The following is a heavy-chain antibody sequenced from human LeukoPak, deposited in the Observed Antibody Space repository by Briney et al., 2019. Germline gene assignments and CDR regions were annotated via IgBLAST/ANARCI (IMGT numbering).Heavy chain of an antibody. CDR1: EYTFTAYY. J-gene: IGHJ4*02. CDR3: ARKISYTVGATDFDY. D-gene: IGHD1-26*01. Sequence: ASVNVSCTASEYTFTAYYMHWVRQAPGQGLEWMGWINPNNGGTNYAQKFQGRVTMTRDTSISTAYMDLSRLTSDDTAVYYCARKISYTVGATDFDYWGQGTLVTVSS. V-gene: IGHV1-2*02. CDR2: INPNNGGT.